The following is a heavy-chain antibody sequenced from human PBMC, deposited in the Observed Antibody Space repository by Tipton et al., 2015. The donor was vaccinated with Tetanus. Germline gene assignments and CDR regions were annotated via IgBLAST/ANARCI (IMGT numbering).Heavy chain of an antibody. V-gene: IGHV3-23*01. J-gene: IGHJ4*02. Sequence: SLRLSCTASGFAFSGYAMTWVRQAPGQGLEWISALSVSGGSTYYADSVKGRFTISRDNSKNTLYLQMNSLRAEDTAVYYCAKCDTNTKCYTGFFDYWGQGTLVTVSA. CDR1: GFAFSGYA. CDR2: LSVSGGST. D-gene: IGHD2-2*02. CDR3: AKCDTNTKCYTGFFDY.